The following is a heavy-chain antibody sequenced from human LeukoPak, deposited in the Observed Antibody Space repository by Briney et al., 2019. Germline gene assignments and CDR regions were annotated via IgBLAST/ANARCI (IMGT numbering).Heavy chain of an antibody. CDR2: IYYSGCT. CDR1: GGSISSSSYY. V-gene: IGHV4-39*07. D-gene: IGHD3-22*01. Sequence: PSETLSLTCTVSGGSISSSSYYWGWIRQPPGKGLEWIGSIYYSGCTYYNPSLKSRVTISVDTSKNQFSLKLSSVTAADTAVYYCAGGITYYYDRGGFDPWGQGTLVTVSS. CDR3: AGGITYYYDRGGFDP. J-gene: IGHJ5*02.